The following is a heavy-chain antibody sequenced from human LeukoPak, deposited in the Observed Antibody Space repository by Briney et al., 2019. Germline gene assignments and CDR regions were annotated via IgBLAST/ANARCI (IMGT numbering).Heavy chain of an antibody. CDR1: GFTVSNNY. CDR3: ARDPCCLYCGGDCYPYYFDY. D-gene: IGHD2-21*01. Sequence: GGSLRLSCAASGFTVSNNYMNWVRQAPGKGLEWVSSISSSSSYIYYADSVKGRFTISRDNAKNSLYLQMNSLRAEDTAVYYCARDPCCLYCGGDCYPYYFDYWGQGTLVTVSS. V-gene: IGHV3-21*01. J-gene: IGHJ4*02. CDR2: ISSSSSYI.